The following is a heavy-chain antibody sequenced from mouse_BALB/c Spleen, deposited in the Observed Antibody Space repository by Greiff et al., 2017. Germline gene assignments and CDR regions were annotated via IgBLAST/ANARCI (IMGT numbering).Heavy chain of an antibody. CDR3: ARSTIYYDYDEAMDY. CDR1: GYTFTSYV. Sequence: VQLKQSGPELVKPGASVKMSCKASGYTFTSYVMHWVKQKPGQGLEWIGYINPYNDGTKYNEKFKGKATLTSDKSSSTAYMELSSLTSEDSAVYYCARSTIYYDYDEAMDYWGQGTSVTVSS. V-gene: IGHV1-14*01. CDR2: INPYNDGT. D-gene: IGHD2-4*01. J-gene: IGHJ4*01.